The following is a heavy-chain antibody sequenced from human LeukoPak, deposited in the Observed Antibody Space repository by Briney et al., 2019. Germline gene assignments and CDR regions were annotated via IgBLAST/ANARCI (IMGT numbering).Heavy chain of an antibody. CDR3: AKDRVATIGAFDI. Sequence: GGSLRLSCAASGFTFDDYAMHWVRQVPGKGLEWVSGISWNSGSIGYADSVKGRFTISRDNAKNSLYLQMNSLRAEDTALYYCAKDRVATIGAFDIWGQGTMVTVSS. CDR2: ISWNSGSI. D-gene: IGHD5-12*01. J-gene: IGHJ3*02. CDR1: GFTFDDYA. V-gene: IGHV3-9*01.